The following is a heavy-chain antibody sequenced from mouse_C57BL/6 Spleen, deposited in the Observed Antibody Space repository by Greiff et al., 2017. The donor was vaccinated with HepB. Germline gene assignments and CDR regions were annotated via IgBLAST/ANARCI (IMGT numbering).Heavy chain of an antibody. J-gene: IGHJ2*01. D-gene: IGHD1-1*01. V-gene: IGHV1-9*01. Sequence: VQLQQSGAELMKPGASVKLSCKATGYTFTGYWIEWVKQRPGHGLEWIGEILPGSGSTNYNEKFKGKATFTAHTSSNTAYMQLSSLTTEDSAIYYCARRRGDYYGSSYDFDYWGQGTTLTVSS. CDR1: GYTFTGYW. CDR3: ARRRGDYYGSSYDFDY. CDR2: ILPGSGST.